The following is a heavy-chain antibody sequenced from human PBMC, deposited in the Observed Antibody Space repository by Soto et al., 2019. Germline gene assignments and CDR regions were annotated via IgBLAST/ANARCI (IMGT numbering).Heavy chain of an antibody. CDR1: GGSISSYY. Sequence: ATLSLTCTVSGGSISSYYWSWIRQTPGKGLEWIGYIYYSGSTNYNPSLKSRVTISVDTSKNQFSLKLSSVTAADTAVYYCARGPTTGTTREHWFDPWGQGTLVTVSS. CDR3: ARGPTTGTTREHWFDP. CDR2: IYYSGST. V-gene: IGHV4-59*01. D-gene: IGHD1-1*01. J-gene: IGHJ5*02.